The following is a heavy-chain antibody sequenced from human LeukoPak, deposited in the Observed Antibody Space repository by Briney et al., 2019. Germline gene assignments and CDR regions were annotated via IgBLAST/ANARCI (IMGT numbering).Heavy chain of an antibody. CDR3: ARELWFANAPGSWLDP. V-gene: IGHV4-30-2*01. D-gene: IGHD2-21*01. CDR1: GDSISSGAYS. CDR2: IFHTGST. Sequence: PSQTLSLTCVVSGDSISSGAYSRSWIRQPPGKGLEWIGYIFHTGSTFYNPSLKSRVTISVDNSKDQFSLRLSSVTAADTAVYYCARELWFANAPGSWLDPWGQGTLVTVSS. J-gene: IGHJ5*02.